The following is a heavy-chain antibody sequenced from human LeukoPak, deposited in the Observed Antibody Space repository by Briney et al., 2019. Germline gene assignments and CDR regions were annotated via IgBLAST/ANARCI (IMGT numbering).Heavy chain of an antibody. V-gene: IGHV1-69*05. CDR2: IIPIFGTA. CDR1: GGTFSSYA. Sequence: SVKVSCKASGGTFSSYAISWVRQAPGQGLEWMGRIIPIFGTANYAQKFQGRVTITTDESTSTAYMELSSLRSEDTALYYCASDYDSSGYYYPKFDYRGQGTLVTVSS. J-gene: IGHJ4*02. D-gene: IGHD3-22*01. CDR3: ASDYDSSGYYYPKFDY.